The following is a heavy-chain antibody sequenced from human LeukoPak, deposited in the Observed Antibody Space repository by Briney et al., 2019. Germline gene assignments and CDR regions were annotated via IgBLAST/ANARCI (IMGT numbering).Heavy chain of an antibody. CDR3: ARYSGSYSGFDY. CDR1: GGSISSSSSY. Sequence: SETLSLTCTVSGGSISSSSSYWGWIRQPPGKGLEWIGGIYYSGSTYYNPSLKSRVTISVDTSKNQFSLKLRSVTAADTAVYYCARYSGSYSGFDYWGQGTLVTVSS. CDR2: IYYSGST. J-gene: IGHJ4*02. D-gene: IGHD1-26*01. V-gene: IGHV4-39*01.